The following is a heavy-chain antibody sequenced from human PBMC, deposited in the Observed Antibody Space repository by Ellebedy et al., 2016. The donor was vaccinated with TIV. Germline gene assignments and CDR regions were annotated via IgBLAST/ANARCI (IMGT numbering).Heavy chain of an antibody. CDR3: ARRWGGTYDY. V-gene: IGHV3-33*01. CDR2: VWHDGSKE. Sequence: GESLKISCAASGFTFDNFGMHWVRQAPGKGLEWVALVWHDGSKEYYADSVKGRFTISRDNSRNTVYFQMNSLRVEDTAVYYCARRWGGTYDYWGQGTLVTVSS. J-gene: IGHJ4*02. D-gene: IGHD1-26*01. CDR1: GFTFDNFG.